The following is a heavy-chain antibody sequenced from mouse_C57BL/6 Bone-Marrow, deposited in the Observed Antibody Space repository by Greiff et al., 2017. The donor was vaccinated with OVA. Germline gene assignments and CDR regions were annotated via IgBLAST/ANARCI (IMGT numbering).Heavy chain of an antibody. J-gene: IGHJ1*03. CDR2: ISDGGSYT. CDR3: ARDRRYWYFDV. Sequence: EVKLMESGGGLVKPGGSLKLSCAASGFTSSSYAMSWVRQTPEKRLEWVATISDGGSYTYYPDNVKGRFTISRDNAKNNLYLQMSHLKSEDTAMYYCARDRRYWYFDVWGTGTTVTVSS. CDR1: GFTSSSYA. V-gene: IGHV5-4*01.